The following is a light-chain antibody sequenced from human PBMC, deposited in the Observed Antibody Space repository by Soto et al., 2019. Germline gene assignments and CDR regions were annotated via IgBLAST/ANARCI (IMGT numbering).Light chain of an antibody. J-gene: IGKJ3*01. CDR2: GAS. Sequence: EIVLTQSPGTLSSSPGERATLSCRASQSVSSSHLAWYQQKPGQAPRLLIYGASSRATGIPDRFSGSGSGTDFTLTISRLEPEDFAVYYCQQYGGSPFTFGPGTKVDIK. V-gene: IGKV3-20*01. CDR3: QQYGGSPFT. CDR1: QSVSSSH.